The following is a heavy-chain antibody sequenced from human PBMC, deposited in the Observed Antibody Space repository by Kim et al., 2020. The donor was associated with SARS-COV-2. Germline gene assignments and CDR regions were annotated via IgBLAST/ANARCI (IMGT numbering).Heavy chain of an antibody. J-gene: IGHJ4*02. D-gene: IGHD4-17*01. CDR3: AKHDYGDYSACNS. V-gene: IGHV3-23*01. Sequence: YYADTVKGRFNISRDNSNNSLYMQLSSLRVEDTAVYYCAKHDYGDYSACNSWGQGALVTVSS.